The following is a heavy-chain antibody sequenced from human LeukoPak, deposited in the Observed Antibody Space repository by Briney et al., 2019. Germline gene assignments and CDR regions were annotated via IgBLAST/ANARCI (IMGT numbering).Heavy chain of an antibody. V-gene: IGHV1-2*06. CDR2: INPNSGGT. J-gene: IGHJ6*02. D-gene: IGHD3-22*01. Sequence: ASVKVSCKASGYTFTSYGISWARQAPGQGLEWMGRINPNSGGTNYAQKFQGRVTMTRDTSISTAYMELSRLRSDDTAVYYCASRTDDSSGYYYYYGMDVWGQGTTVTVSS. CDR3: ASRTDDSSGYYYYYGMDV. CDR1: GYTFTSYG.